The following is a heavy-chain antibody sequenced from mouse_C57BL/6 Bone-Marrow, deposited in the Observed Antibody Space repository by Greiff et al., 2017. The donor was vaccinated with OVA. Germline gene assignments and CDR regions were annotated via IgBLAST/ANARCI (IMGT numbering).Heavy chain of an antibody. Sequence: EVQLQQSGAELVRPGASVKLSCTASSFNIKDDYMHWVKQRPEQGLEWIGWIDPENGDTEYASKFQGKATITADTSSNTAYLQLSSLTSEDTAVYDCTDYGSLDYWGQGTTLTVSS. V-gene: IGHV14-4*01. D-gene: IGHD1-1*01. CDR1: SFNIKDDY. J-gene: IGHJ2*01. CDR2: IDPENGDT. CDR3: TDYGSLDY.